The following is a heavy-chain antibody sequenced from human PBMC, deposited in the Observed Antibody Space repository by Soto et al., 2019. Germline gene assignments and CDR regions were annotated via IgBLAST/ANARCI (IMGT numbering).Heavy chain of an antibody. V-gene: IGHV5-51*01. CDR3: ARRGSGQYYYYYGMDV. Sequence: GESLKLSCKGSGYSFTSYWIGWVRQIPGKGLEWMGIIYPGDSDTRYSPSFQGQVTISADKSISTAYLQWSSLKASDTAMYYCARRGSGQYYYYYGMDVWGQGTTVTVSS. CDR2: IYPGDSDT. D-gene: IGHD6-19*01. J-gene: IGHJ6*02. CDR1: GYSFTSYW.